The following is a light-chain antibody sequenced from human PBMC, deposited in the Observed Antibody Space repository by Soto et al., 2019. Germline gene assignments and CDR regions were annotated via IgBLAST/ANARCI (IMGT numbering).Light chain of an antibody. J-gene: IGLJ1*01. CDR3: CSDAGTYSYV. V-gene: IGLV2-11*01. CDR2: DIT. CDR1: TSDVGGYNY. Sequence: QSALTQPRSVSGSPGQSVTISCTGTTSDVGGYNYVSWYQQHPSNTPKLMIYDITKRPSGVPDLFSGSKSGNTASLTISGLQAEEEADYYCCSDAGTYSYVFGIGTKLTVL.